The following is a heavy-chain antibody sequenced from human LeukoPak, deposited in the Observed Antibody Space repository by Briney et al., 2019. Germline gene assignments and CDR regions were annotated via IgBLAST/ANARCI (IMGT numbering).Heavy chain of an antibody. CDR3: ARVLYNWNDCLDY. CDR2: ISGDGTTT. D-gene: IGHD1-20*01. Sequence: HPGGSLRLSCAASGFTFSTYWMHWVRQAPGMGLVWVSRISGDGTTTSYADSVKGRFTISRDNAKSTLYLQMNSLRAEDAAVYYCARVLYNWNDCLDYWGQGTLVTVSS. V-gene: IGHV3-74*01. J-gene: IGHJ4*02. CDR1: GFTFSTYW.